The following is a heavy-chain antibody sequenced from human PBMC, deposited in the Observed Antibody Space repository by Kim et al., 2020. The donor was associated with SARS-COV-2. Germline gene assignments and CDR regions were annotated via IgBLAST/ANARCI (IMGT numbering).Heavy chain of an antibody. CDR2: IIPIFGTA. V-gene: IGHV1-69*13. Sequence: SVKVSCKASGGTFSSYAISWVRQAPGQGLEWMGGIIPIFGTANYAQKFQGRVTITADESTSTAYMELSSLRSEDTAVYYCARGNDYVWGSYRYYFDYWGQGTLVTVSS. J-gene: IGHJ4*02. CDR3: ARGNDYVWGSYRYYFDY. CDR1: GGTFSSYA. D-gene: IGHD3-16*02.